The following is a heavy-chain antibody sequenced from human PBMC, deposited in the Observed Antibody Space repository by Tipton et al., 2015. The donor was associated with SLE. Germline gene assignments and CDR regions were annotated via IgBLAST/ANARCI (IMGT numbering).Heavy chain of an antibody. J-gene: IGHJ2*01. CDR1: GGSISSYY. V-gene: IGHV4-59*01. Sequence: TLSLTCTVPGGSISSYYWSWIRQPPGKGLEWIGYIYYSGSTNYNPSLKSRVTISVDTSKNQFSLKLSSVTAADTAVYYCARGRITMVRGVIITGFFDLWGRGTLVTVSS. D-gene: IGHD3-10*01. CDR2: IYYSGST. CDR3: ARGRITMVRGVIITGFFDL.